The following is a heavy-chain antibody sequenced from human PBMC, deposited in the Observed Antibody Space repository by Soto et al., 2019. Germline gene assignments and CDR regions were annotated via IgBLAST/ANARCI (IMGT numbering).Heavy chain of an antibody. CDR3: ARGGYYDKVWGKMNYYGLDV. D-gene: IGHD3-16*01. V-gene: IGHV1-69*13. CDR2: TIPIFGTA. CDR1: GGTFSSYA. Sequence: SVKVSCKASGGTFSSYAISWVRQAPGQGLEWMGGTIPIFGTANYAQKFQGRVTITADESTSTAYMELRSLRSDDTAVYYCARGGYYDKVWGKMNYYGLDVWGQGTTVTVSS. J-gene: IGHJ6*02.